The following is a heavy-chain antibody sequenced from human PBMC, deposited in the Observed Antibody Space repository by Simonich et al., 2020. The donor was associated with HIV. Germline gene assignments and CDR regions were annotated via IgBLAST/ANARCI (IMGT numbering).Heavy chain of an antibody. J-gene: IGHJ4*02. D-gene: IGHD3-3*01. Sequence: EVQLLESGGGLVQPGGSLRLSCAASGFTFSGYAMCWVRQAPGKGVGGVSASRGSGCSTYYADSVKGRFTISRDNSKNTLYLQMNSLRAEDTAVYYCAKDRYYNFWSGYYDYWGQGTLVTVSS. CDR1: GFTFSGYA. CDR3: AKDRYYNFWSGYYDY. CDR2: SRGSGCST. V-gene: IGHV3-23*01.